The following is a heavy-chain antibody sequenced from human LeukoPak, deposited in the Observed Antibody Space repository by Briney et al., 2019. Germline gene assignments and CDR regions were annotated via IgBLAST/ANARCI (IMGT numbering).Heavy chain of an antibody. CDR1: GFTFSSYA. CDR3: AKGSLGGYSWYYFAY. CDR2: ISGSGGST. V-gene: IGHV3-23*01. J-gene: IGHJ4*02. D-gene: IGHD3-22*01. Sequence: PGGSLRLSCAASGFTFSSYAMSWVRQAPGEGLEWVSAISGSGGSTYYADSVKGRFTISRDNSKNTLYLQMNSLRAEDTAVYYCAKGSLGGYSWYYFAYSGQGTLVTVSS.